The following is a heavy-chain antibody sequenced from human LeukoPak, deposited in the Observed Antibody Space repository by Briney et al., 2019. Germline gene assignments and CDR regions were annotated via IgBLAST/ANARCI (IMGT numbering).Heavy chain of an antibody. J-gene: IGHJ4*02. D-gene: IGHD3-22*01. Sequence: GGSLRLSCAASGFTVSSNYMSWVRQAPGKGLEWVSVIYSGGSTYYADSVKGRFTISRDNSKNTLYLQMNSLRAEDTAVYYCARDPNYYDSSGYFLGWYFDYWGQGTLVTVSS. CDR2: IYSGGST. V-gene: IGHV3-66*01. CDR1: GFTVSSNY. CDR3: ARDPNYYDSSGYFLGWYFDY.